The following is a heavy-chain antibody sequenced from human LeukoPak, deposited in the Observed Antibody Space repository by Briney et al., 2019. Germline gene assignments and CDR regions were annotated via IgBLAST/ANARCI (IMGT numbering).Heavy chain of an antibody. J-gene: IGHJ4*02. CDR2: ISPTNGNT. V-gene: IGHV1-46*01. CDR1: GYTFTTYH. D-gene: IGHD3-16*01. Sequence: VSVKVSCKASGYTFTTYHMNWVRQAPGQGLEWMGTISPTNGNTNYAQSFRGRVTMTRDTSTSTVYMELTSLTSEDTAVYYCVREASGGYFDYWGQGTQVTVSS. CDR3: VREASGGYFDY.